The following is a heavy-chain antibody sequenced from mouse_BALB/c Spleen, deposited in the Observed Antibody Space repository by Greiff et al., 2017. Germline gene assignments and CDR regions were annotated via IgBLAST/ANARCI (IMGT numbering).Heavy chain of an antibody. D-gene: IGHD2-14*01. CDR1: GYSITSDYA. J-gene: IGHJ3*01. Sequence: EVKLLESGPGLVKPSQSLSLTCTVTGYSITSDYAWNWIRQFPGNKLEWMGYISYSGSTSYNPSLKSRISITRDTSKNQFFLQLNSVTTEDTATYYCARDRYDEAWFAYWGQGTLVTVSA. CDR3: ARDRYDEAWFAY. CDR2: ISYSGST. V-gene: IGHV3-2*02.